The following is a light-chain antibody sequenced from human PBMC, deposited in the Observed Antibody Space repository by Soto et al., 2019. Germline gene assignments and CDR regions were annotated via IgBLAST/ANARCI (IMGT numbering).Light chain of an antibody. CDR3: SSYTSSSTYV. CDR1: SSDFDSSNR. V-gene: IGLV2-18*02. Sequence: QSALTQPPSVSGSPGQPVTISCTGNSSDFDSSNRVSWYQQPPGTAPKLLISDVSNRPSGVPDRFSGSKSGNTASLTISGLQAEDEADYYCSSYTSSSTYVFGPGTKLSVL. CDR2: DVS. J-gene: IGLJ1*01.